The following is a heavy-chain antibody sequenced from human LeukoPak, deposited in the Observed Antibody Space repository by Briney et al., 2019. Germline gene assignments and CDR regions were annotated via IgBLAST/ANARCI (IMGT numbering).Heavy chain of an antibody. CDR2: IYYSGST. CDR1: GGSISSYY. CDR3: ASGYFNSSSSDY. Sequence: SETLSLTCTVSGGSISSYYWSWIRQPPGKGLEWIGYIYYSGSTNYNPSLKSRVTISVDTSKNQFSLKLSSVTAADTAVYYCASGYFNSSSSDYWGQGTLVTVSS. J-gene: IGHJ4*02. V-gene: IGHV4-59*01. D-gene: IGHD6-6*01.